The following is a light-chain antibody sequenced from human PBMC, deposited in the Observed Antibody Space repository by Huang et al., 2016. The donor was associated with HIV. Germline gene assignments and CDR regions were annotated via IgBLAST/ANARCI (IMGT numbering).Light chain of an antibody. Sequence: DIQMTQSPSSLSASVGHIVTISCRASQSVCTYLNWDQQKPGKAPKLLIYAASSLQNEVPSRFSGSGSGTEFTLTISSLPPEDFATYYCQQNYNTPETFGQGTKVDIQ. CDR3: QQNYNTPET. CDR2: AAS. CDR1: QSVCTY. V-gene: IGKV1-39*01. J-gene: IGKJ2*01.